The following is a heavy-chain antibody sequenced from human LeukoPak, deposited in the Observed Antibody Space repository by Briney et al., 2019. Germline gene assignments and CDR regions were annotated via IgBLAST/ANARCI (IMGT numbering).Heavy chain of an antibody. CDR2: SRNKLNSHRT. CDR1: GFTFSDHY. CDR3: ARTHYQTSGYFDQDAFDV. V-gene: IGHV3-72*01. Sequence: QPGGSLRLSCAASGFTFSDHYMDWVRQAPGKGREWVGRSRNKLNSHRTEYAASGRGRFTISRDDPKTSLYLQMNSLKTEDTDVYYSARTHYQTSGYFDQDAFDVWCQGTKVTVSS. D-gene: IGHD3-22*01. J-gene: IGHJ3*01.